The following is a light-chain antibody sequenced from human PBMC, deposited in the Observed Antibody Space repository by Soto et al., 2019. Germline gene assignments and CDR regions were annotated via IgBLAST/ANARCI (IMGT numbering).Light chain of an antibody. CDR1: QSIASY. CDR3: QQSSSNPYT. CDR2: AAS. J-gene: IGKJ2*01. V-gene: IGKV1-39*01. Sequence: GDRVTITCRTSQSIASYLNWYQQKPGKAPQLLIYAASTLKSGVPSRFSGSGSGTDFTLTISSLQPEDFATYYCQQSSSNPYTFGQGTNLETK.